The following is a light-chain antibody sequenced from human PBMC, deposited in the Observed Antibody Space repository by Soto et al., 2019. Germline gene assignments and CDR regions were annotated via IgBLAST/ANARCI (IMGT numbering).Light chain of an antibody. CDR1: QSVSNNY. V-gene: IGKV3-20*01. CDR2: GAS. CDR3: QQYGSSGT. J-gene: IGKJ1*01. Sequence: ESLLTQTQSTLSLSRGERATLSCRASQSVSNNYLAWYQQKPGQAPRLLIYGASNRATGIPDRFSGSGSGTDFTLTISRLEPEDFAVYYCQQYGSSGTFGQGTKVDIK.